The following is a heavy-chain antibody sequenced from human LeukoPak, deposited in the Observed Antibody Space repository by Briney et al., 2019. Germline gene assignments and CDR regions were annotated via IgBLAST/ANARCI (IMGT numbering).Heavy chain of an antibody. Sequence: GGSLRLSCVASGFTFNNYAMSWVSQAPGRGLEWASSTAGSGISKDYADSVKGRFTISKDKSKNMLYLQMDNLRAEDTGVYFCARLPTFYYDSSGYHYDYWGQETLVTVSS. CDR1: GFTFNNYA. V-gene: IGHV3-23*01. CDR3: ARLPTFYYDSSGYHYDY. D-gene: IGHD3-22*01. CDR2: TAGSGISK. J-gene: IGHJ4*02.